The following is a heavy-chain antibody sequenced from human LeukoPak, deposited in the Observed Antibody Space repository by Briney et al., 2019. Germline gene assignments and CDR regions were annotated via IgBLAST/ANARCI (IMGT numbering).Heavy chain of an antibody. CDR1: GFTFSSYW. J-gene: IGHJ5*02. V-gene: IGHV3-7*01. D-gene: IGHD2-2*02. Sequence: PGGSLRLSCAASGFTFSSYWMSWVRQAPGKGLEWVASIKQDGSEKYYVDSVKGRFTISRDNAKNSLYLQMNSLRAEDTAVYYCARGQLVVPAAILLGRRDGYNPWGQGTLVTVSS. CDR2: IKQDGSEK. CDR3: ARGQLVVPAAILLGRRDGYNP.